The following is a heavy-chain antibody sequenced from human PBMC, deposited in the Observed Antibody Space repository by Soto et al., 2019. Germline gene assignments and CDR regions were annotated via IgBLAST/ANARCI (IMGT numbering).Heavy chain of an antibody. D-gene: IGHD2-15*01. CDR2: IYYSGST. CDR3: ARAEDRVFSNWFDP. J-gene: IGHJ5*02. CDR1: GGSISSGDYY. V-gene: IGHV4-30-4*01. Sequence: QVQLQESGPGLVKPSQTLSLTCTVSGGSISSGDYYWSWIRQPPGKGLGWIGYIYYSGSTYYNPSLTSRVTISVDTSKNQFSLKLSSVTAADTAVYYCARAEDRVFSNWFDPWGQGTLVTVSS.